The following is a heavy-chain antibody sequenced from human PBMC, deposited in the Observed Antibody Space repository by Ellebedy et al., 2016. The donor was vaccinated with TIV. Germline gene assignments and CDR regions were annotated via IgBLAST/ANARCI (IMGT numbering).Heavy chain of an antibody. CDR2: VIPMLGQG. D-gene: IGHD4-17*01. V-gene: IGHV1-69*04. CDR1: EGTFTTYA. J-gene: IGHJ4*02. CDR3: ARFGNGDFIQ. Sequence: AASVKVSCKPSEGTFTTYAFNWVRHAPGQVLEWMGRVIPMLGQGNYAQKFQGRVTMTADTSTSTAYMEVHNLRSQDTAVYYCARFGNGDFIQWGQGTLVTVSS.